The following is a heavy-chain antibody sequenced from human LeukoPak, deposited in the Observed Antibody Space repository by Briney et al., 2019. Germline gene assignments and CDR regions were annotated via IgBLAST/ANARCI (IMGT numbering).Heavy chain of an antibody. J-gene: IGHJ6*03. Sequence: SETLSLTCTVSGGSISSSSYYWGWIRQPPGKGLEWIGSIYYSGSTYYNPSLKSRVTISVDTSKNQFSLKLSSVTAADTAVYYCARSAAGPYYYYYMDVWGKGTTVTISS. CDR3: ARSAAGPYYYYYMDV. CDR2: IYYSGST. V-gene: IGHV4-39*07. CDR1: GGSISSSSYY. D-gene: IGHD6-13*01.